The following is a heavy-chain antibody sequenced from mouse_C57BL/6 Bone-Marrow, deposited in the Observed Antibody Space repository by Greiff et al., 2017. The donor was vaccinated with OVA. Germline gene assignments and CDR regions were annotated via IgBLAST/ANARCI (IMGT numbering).Heavy chain of an antibody. J-gene: IGHJ2*01. V-gene: IGHV1-15*01. CDR1: GYTFTDYE. D-gene: IGHD1-1*01. CDR3: TRWLSNKLITTVVAKRYYFDY. Sequence: QVQLQQSGAELVRPGASVTLSCKASGYTFTDYEMHWVKQTPVHGLEWIGAIDPETGGTAYNQKFKGKAILTADKSSSTAYMELRSLTSEDSAVYYCTRWLSNKLITTVVAKRYYFDYWGQGTTLTVSS. CDR2: IDPETGGT.